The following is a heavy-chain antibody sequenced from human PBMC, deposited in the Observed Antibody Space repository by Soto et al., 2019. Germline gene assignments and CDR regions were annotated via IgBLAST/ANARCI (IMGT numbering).Heavy chain of an antibody. CDR2: IIPILGIA. CDR3: ARGGITIFGVVIMD. Sequence: QVQLVQSGAEVKKPGSSVKVSCKASGGTFSSYTISWVRQAPGQGLEWMGRIIPILGIANYAQKFQGRVKITEDKSTSPANMERSSLRSEDTAVYYCARGGITIFGVVIMDWGQGTLVTVSS. D-gene: IGHD3-3*01. V-gene: IGHV1-69*02. J-gene: IGHJ4*02. CDR1: GGTFSSYT.